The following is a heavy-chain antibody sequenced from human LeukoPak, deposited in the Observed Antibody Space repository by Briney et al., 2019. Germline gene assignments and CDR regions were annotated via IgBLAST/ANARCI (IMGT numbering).Heavy chain of an antibody. J-gene: IGHJ4*02. CDR1: GYTFTSYY. Sequence: ASVKVSCKASGYTFTSYYMHWVRQAPGQGLEWMGIINPSGGSTSYAQKFQGRVTMTEDTSTDTAYMELSSLRSEDTAVYYCAIPIVGATLFDYWGQGTLVTVSS. D-gene: IGHD1-26*01. V-gene: IGHV1-46*01. CDR3: AIPIVGATLFDY. CDR2: INPSGGST.